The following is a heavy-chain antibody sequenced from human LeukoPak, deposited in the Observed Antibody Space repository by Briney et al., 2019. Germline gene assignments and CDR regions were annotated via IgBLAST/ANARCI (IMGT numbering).Heavy chain of an antibody. CDR1: GYTFTDFG. Sequence: ASVKVSCKASGYTFTDFGISWVRQAPGQGLEWMGWISAYNGNTNYVQKFQGRVTMTTDTSTSTAYMELRSLRSDDTAVFYCARGRGYCTNGVCYQYNWFDPWGQGTLVTVSS. J-gene: IGHJ5*02. CDR2: ISAYNGNT. D-gene: IGHD2-8*01. V-gene: IGHV1-18*01. CDR3: ARGRGYCTNGVCYQYNWFDP.